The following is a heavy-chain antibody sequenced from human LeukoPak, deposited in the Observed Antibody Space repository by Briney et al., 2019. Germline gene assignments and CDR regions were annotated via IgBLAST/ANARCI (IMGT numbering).Heavy chain of an antibody. Sequence: PGGSLRLSCAASGFTFSSYAMSWVRQAPGKGLEWVSAISGSGGSTYYADSVKGRFTISRDNSKNTLYLQMNSLRAEDTAVYYCAKEEDVVVVAANGFDPWGQGTLVTVSS. CDR2: ISGSGGST. CDR1: GFTFSSYA. D-gene: IGHD2-15*01. V-gene: IGHV3-23*01. CDR3: AKEEDVVVVAANGFDP. J-gene: IGHJ5*02.